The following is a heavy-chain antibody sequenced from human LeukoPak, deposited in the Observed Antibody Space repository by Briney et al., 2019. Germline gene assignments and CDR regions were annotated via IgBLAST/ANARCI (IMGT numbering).Heavy chain of an antibody. J-gene: IGHJ4*02. CDR1: GFTFSSYS. D-gene: IGHD3-22*01. V-gene: IGHV3-21*01. CDR2: ISSSSNYI. Sequence: GGSLRLSCAASGFTFSSYSMNWVRQAPGKGLEWVSSISSSSNYIYYADSVKGRSTICRDNAKNSLYLQMNSLRAEDTAVYYCWTYYYDSSGPHFDYWGQGTLVTVSS. CDR3: WTYYYDSSGPHFDY.